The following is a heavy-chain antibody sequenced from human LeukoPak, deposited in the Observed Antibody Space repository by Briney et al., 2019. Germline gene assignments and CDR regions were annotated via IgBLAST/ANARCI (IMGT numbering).Heavy chain of an antibody. CDR2: IYPGDADT. V-gene: IGHV5-51*01. Sequence: GESLKTSCKASGYTFSSYWIGWVRQMPGKGLEWVSIIYPGDADTRYSPSFQGHVTVSADKSMSTAYLQWSSLKASDTALYYCARQRDGFFDYWGQGTLVTVSS. CDR1: GYTFSSYW. D-gene: IGHD5-24*01. CDR3: ARQRDGFFDY. J-gene: IGHJ4*02.